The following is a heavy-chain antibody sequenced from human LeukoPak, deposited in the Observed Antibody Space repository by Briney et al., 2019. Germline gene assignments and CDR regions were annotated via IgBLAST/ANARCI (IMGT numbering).Heavy chain of an antibody. CDR3: AKRYYGSGRRGSFDY. CDR2: ISSSSSYI. CDR1: GFTFSSYS. Sequence: GGSLRLSCAASGFTFSSYSMNWVRQAPGKGLEWVSSISSSSSYIYYADSVKGRFTISRDNAKNSLYLQMNSLRAEDTALYHCAKRYYGSGRRGSFDYWGQGTLATVSS. V-gene: IGHV3-21*04. D-gene: IGHD3-10*01. J-gene: IGHJ4*02.